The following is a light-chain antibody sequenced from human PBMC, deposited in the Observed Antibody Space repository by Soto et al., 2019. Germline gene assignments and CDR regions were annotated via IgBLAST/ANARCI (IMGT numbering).Light chain of an antibody. CDR2: AAS. CDR1: QGISSY. Sequence: DIQLTQSPAFLSASVGDRVTITCRASQGISSYLAWYQQKPGKAPKLLIYAASTLQSEVPSRFSGSGYGTEFTLTISSLQPEDFATYYCQQLNSLFGGGTKVEIK. J-gene: IGKJ4*01. CDR3: QQLNSL. V-gene: IGKV1-9*01.